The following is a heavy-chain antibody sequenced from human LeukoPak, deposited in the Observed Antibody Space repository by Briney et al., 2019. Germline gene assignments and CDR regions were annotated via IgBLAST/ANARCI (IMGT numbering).Heavy chain of an antibody. CDR2: IYTSGST. J-gene: IGHJ4*02. CDR3: ARDRYYYDSSGYYIFDY. D-gene: IGHD3-22*01. V-gene: IGHV4-4*07. CDR1: GGSISSYY. Sequence: SETLSLTCTVSGGSISSYYWSWVRQPAGKGLEWIGRIYTSGSTNYNPSLKSRVTMSVDTSKNQFSLKLSSVTAADTAVYYCARDRYYYDSSGYYIFDYWGQGTLVTVSS.